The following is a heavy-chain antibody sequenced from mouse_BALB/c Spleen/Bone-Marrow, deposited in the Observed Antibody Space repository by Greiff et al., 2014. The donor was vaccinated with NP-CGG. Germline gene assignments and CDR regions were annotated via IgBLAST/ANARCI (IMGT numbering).Heavy chain of an antibody. CDR3: ARRDYGKHFDV. CDR2: ISYSGST. CDR1: GDSITSGY. D-gene: IGHD2-1*01. J-gene: IGHJ1*01. Sequence: EVQRVESGPRLVKPSQTLSLTCSVTGDSITSGYWNWIRKFPGNKLEYMGHISYSGSTYYNPSLKSRISITRDTSTNQYYLQLNSVTTEDTATYYCARRDYGKHFDVWGAGTTVTVSS. V-gene: IGHV3-8*02.